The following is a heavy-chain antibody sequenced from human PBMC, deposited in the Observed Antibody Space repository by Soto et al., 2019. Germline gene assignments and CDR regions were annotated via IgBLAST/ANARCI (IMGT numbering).Heavy chain of an antibody. D-gene: IGHD2-2*01. CDR3: ARSNRRCSSTSCSGAFDI. CDR1: GYTFTGYY. Sequence: QVQLVQSGAEVKKPGASVKVSCKASGYTFTGYYMHWVRQAPGQGLEWMGWINPNSGGTNYAQKFQGWVTMTSDTSISTAYMELSRLRSDDTAVYYCARSNRRCSSTSCSGAFDIWGQGTMVTVSS. V-gene: IGHV1-2*04. CDR2: INPNSGGT. J-gene: IGHJ3*02.